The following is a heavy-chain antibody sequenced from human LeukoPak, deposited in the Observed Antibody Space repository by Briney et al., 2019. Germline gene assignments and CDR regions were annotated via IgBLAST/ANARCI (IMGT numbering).Heavy chain of an antibody. J-gene: IGHJ5*02. CDR3: ARDRYYYDSSGYYSP. CDR2: INPNSGGT. V-gene: IGHV1-2*02. D-gene: IGHD3-22*01. CDR1: GYTFTGYY. Sequence: ASVKVSCXASGYTFTGYYMHWVRQAPGQGLEWMGWINPNSGGTNYAQKFQGRVTMTRDTSISTAYMELSRLRSDDTAVYYCARDRYYYDSSGYYSPWGQGTLVTVSS.